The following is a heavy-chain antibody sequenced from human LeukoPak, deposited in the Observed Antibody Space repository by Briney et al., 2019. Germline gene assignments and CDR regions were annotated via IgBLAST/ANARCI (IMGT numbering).Heavy chain of an antibody. CDR3: TTVGRVGSYFYYEYMDV. Sequence: EGSLRLSCAASGFTFSNAWMSWVRQAPGKGLEWVGRIKCKTGCGTTDYAAPVKGSFTISRDDSKNTLYLQMNSVKTEDPAVYYCTTVGRVGSYFYYEYMDVWGRGTTVTVSS. CDR2: IKCKTGCGTT. D-gene: IGHD1-26*01. V-gene: IGHV3-15*01. CDR1: GFTFSNAW. J-gene: IGHJ6*03.